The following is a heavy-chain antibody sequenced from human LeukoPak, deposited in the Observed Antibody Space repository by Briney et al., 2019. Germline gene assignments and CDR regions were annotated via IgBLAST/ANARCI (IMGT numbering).Heavy chain of an antibody. J-gene: IGHJ3*02. Sequence: GGSLRLSCAASGFTFSNYGMSWVRRAPGKGLEWVSYISGSGDSTYYPDSVKGRVTISRDNSQNTLYLQMSSLRAEDTAVYYCTKWDLNDGFDIWGQGTMVTVSS. D-gene: IGHD1-26*01. CDR2: ISGSGDST. CDR3: TKWDLNDGFDI. V-gene: IGHV3-23*01. CDR1: GFTFSNYG.